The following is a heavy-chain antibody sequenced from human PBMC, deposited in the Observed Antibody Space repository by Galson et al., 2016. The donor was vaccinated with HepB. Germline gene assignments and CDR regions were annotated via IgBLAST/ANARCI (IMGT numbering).Heavy chain of an antibody. CDR3: MSGYTSGI. J-gene: IGHJ3*02. CDR1: GFTFTAYW. Sequence: SLRLSCAASGFTFTAYWMTWVRQAPGKGLEWVANINYDGSGKYYVDSAKGRFTTSRDNAQNSVFLQMNSLRVEDTAMYFCMSGYTSGIWGQGTMVTVSS. V-gene: IGHV3-7*01. D-gene: IGHD6-13*01. CDR2: INYDGSGK.